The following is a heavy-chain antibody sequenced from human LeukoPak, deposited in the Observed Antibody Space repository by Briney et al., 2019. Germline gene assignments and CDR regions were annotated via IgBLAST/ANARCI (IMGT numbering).Heavy chain of an antibody. J-gene: IGHJ5*02. CDR3: ARGYCSSTSCYNDP. CDR1: GYTFTSYD. V-gene: IGHV1-8*01. D-gene: IGHD2-2*02. Sequence: ASVKVSCKASGYTFTSYDINWVRQATGQGLAWMGWMNPNSGNTGYAQKFQGRVTMTRNTSISTAYMELSSLRSEDTAVYYCARGYCSSTSCYNDPWGQGTLVTVSS. CDR2: MNPNSGNT.